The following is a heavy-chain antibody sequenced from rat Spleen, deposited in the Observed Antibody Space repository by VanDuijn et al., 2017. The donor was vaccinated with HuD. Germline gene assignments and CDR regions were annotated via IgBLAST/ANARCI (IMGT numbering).Heavy chain of an antibody. J-gene: IGHJ1*01. CDR2: ISASGGST. V-gene: IGHV5-46*01. CDR3: ARDMSRTIAAKSYWYFDF. Sequence: EVQLVESGGGLVQPGGSMKLSCTVSGFTFTSFPVAWVRQAPTKGLEWVATISASGGSTYYRESVKGRFTISRDSAKSTLYLQMDSLRSEDTATYYCARDMSRTIAAKSYWYFDFWGPGTMVTVSS. D-gene: IGHD1-2*01. CDR1: GFTFTSFP.